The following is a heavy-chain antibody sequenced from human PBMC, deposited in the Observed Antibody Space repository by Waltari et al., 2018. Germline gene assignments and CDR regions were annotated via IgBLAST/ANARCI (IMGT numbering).Heavy chain of an antibody. CDR3: ARVGHSSSWYFDY. J-gene: IGHJ4*02. CDR2: TYYRSKWYN. V-gene: IGHV6-1*01. Sequence: NWIRQSPSRGLEWLGRTYYRSKWYNDYAVSVKSRITINPDTSKNQFSLQLNSVTPEDTAVYYCARVGHSSSWYFDYWGQGTLVTVSS. D-gene: IGHD6-13*01.